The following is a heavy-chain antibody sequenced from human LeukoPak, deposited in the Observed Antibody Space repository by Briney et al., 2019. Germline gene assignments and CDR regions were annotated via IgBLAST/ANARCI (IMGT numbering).Heavy chain of an antibody. CDR1: GYTFTSYD. Sequence: GASVKVSCKAPGYTFTSYDINWVRQATGQGLEWMGWMNPNSGNTGYAQKFQGRVTMTRNTSISTAYMELSSLRSEDTAVYYCARFPGYGDYDWFDPWGQGTLVTVSS. CDR3: ARFPGYGDYDWFDP. D-gene: IGHD4-17*01. CDR2: MNPNSGNT. V-gene: IGHV1-8*01. J-gene: IGHJ5*02.